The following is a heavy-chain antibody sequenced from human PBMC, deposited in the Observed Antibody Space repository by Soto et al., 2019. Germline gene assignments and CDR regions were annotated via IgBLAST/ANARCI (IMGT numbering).Heavy chain of an antibody. Sequence: SETLSLTCTVSGGSISSYYWSWIRQPPGKGLEWIGYIYYSGSTKYNPSLKSRVTISVDTSKNQFSLKLSSVTAADTAVYYCARGLPLTKGTYYDFWSGYPWYFDYWGQGTLVTVSS. CDR2: IYYSGST. CDR1: GGSISSYY. D-gene: IGHD3-3*01. CDR3: ARGLPLTKGTYYDFWSGYPWYFDY. V-gene: IGHV4-59*01. J-gene: IGHJ4*02.